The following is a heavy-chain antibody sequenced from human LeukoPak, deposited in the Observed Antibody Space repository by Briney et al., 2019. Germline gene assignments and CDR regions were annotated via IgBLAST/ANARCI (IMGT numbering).Heavy chain of an antibody. Sequence: PSETLSLTCTVSGGSISSYYWGWIRQPPGKGLEWIGSIHYSGSTYYNPSLKSRVTISVDTSKNQFSLKLSSVTAADTAVYYCARQEDGTIFEVVLKAFSWFDPWGQGTLVTVSS. J-gene: IGHJ5*02. CDR1: GGSISSYY. V-gene: IGHV4-39*01. CDR2: IHYSGST. D-gene: IGHD3-3*01. CDR3: ARQEDGTIFEVVLKAFSWFDP.